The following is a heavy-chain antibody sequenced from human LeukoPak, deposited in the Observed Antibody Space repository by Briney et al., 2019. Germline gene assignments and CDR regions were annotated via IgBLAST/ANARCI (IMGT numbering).Heavy chain of an antibody. CDR3: ARTFWSYSSSPVVEGDYYGMDV. J-gene: IGHJ6*02. D-gene: IGHD6-13*01. Sequence: PGGSLRLSCAASGFTVSSNYMSWVRQAPGKGLEWVSVIYSGGSTYYADSVKGRFTISRDNSKNTLYLQMNSLRAEDTAVYYCARTFWSYSSSPVVEGDYYGMDVWGQGTTVTVSS. CDR2: IYSGGST. V-gene: IGHV3-66*01. CDR1: GFTVSSNY.